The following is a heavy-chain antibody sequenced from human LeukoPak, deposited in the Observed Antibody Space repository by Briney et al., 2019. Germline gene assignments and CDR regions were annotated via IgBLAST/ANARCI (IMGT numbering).Heavy chain of an antibody. CDR2: ISSGSRTI. J-gene: IGHJ4*02. CDR3: ARDRSNSWSKDY. V-gene: IGHV3-48*01. CDR1: GFTFDSYT. Sequence: GGSLRLSCAASGFTFDSYTMHWVRQAPGKGLEWVSYISSGSRTIYYADSVKGRFTISRDNAKNSLYLQMNSLRADDTAVYYCARDRSNSWSKDYWGQGTLVTVSS. D-gene: IGHD6-13*01.